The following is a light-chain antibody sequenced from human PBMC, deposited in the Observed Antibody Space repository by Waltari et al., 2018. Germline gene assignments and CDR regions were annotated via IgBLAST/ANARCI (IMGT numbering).Light chain of an antibody. CDR3: MQALQTPWT. J-gene: IGKJ1*01. Sequence: DIVMXXSPLSLPVTPGEPASISCRSSQSLLHSNGYNYLDWYLQKPGQSPQPLIXLGSNRASGVPDRXSGSGSGTDFTLKISRVXAEXVGVYYXMQALQTPWTFXXGTKVEIK. CDR1: QSLLHSNGYNY. V-gene: IGKV2-28*01. CDR2: LGS.